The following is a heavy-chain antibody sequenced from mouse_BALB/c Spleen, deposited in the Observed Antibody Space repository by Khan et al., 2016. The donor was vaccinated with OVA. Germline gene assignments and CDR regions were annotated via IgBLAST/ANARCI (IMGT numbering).Heavy chain of an antibody. CDR3: AGENNYGRSCYAMDY. CDR2: IGPGSSNT. J-gene: IGHJ4*01. D-gene: IGHD1-1*01. CDR1: GYTFTSYW. Sequence: DLVKPGASVKLSCKASGYTFTSYWINWIKQRPGQGLEWIGRIGPGSSNTYYNEMFKGKATLTVDTSSSTAYIQLSSLSSEDSAFYFGAGENNYGRSCYAMDYGGQGTSVTVSS. V-gene: IGHV1S41*01.